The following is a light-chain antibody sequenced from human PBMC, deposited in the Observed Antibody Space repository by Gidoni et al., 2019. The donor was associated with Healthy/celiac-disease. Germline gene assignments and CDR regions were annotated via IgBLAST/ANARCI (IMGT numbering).Light chain of an antibody. J-gene: IGKJ3*01. CDR1: QSVLYSSNNKNY. CDR2: WAS. Sequence: DIVMTQSPDSLAVSLGERATINCKSSQSVLYSSNNKNYLACYQQKPGQPPKLLIYWASTRESWVPDRFSGSGSGTDFTLTISSLQAEDVAVYYCQQYYSTPLTFGPGTKVDIK. V-gene: IGKV4-1*01. CDR3: QQYYSTPLT.